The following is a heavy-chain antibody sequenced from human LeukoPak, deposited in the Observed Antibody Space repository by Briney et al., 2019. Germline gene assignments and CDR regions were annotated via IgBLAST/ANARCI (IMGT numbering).Heavy chain of an antibody. CDR3: NPYYYDSSGYYYDY. Sequence: PGGSLRLSCAASGFTFSSCSMNWVRQAPGKGLEWVSSISSSSSYIYYADSVKGRFTISRDNAKNSLYLQMNSLRAEDTAVYYCNPYYYDSSGYYYDYWGQGTLVTVSS. D-gene: IGHD3-22*01. V-gene: IGHV3-21*01. CDR1: GFTFSSCS. J-gene: IGHJ4*02. CDR2: ISSSSSYI.